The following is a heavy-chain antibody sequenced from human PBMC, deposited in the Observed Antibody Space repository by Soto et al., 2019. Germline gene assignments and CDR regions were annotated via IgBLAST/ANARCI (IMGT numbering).Heavy chain of an antibody. V-gene: IGHV1-18*04. J-gene: IGHJ4*02. CDR1: GYPFTTYG. CDR3: DRQYSGAYYIY. D-gene: IGHD1-26*01. CDR2: INPYNGDT. Sequence: ASVKVSCKASGYPFTTYGINWVRQAPGQGLEWMGWINPYNGDTNYAQKVQGRVTMTTDTSTTTAYMELRRLRSDDTAVYYCDRQYSGAYYIYWGQGTLVTVSS.